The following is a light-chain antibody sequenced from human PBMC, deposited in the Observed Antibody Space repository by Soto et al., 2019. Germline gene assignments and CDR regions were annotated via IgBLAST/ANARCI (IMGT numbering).Light chain of an antibody. CDR1: QGIRND. J-gene: IGKJ1*01. CDR3: LQDYNYPRT. CDR2: AAS. V-gene: IGKV1-6*01. Sequence: IEIAQSPSTLSASVGDRVTLPCRASQGIRNDLGRYQQKPGKAPKLLIYAASSLQSGVPSRFSGSGSGTDFTLTISSLQPEDFATYYCLQDYNYPRTFGQGTKVDIK.